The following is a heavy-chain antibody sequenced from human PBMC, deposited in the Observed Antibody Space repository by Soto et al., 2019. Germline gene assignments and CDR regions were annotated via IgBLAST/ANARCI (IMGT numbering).Heavy chain of an antibody. J-gene: IGHJ4*02. CDR3: ASDPYYYASGF. V-gene: IGHV3-11*01. Sequence: GGSLRFSCAASGFRFSYHYMTWIRQAPGKGLEWVSKISGGGTTIYYADSVKGRFTVSRDNAKNSLYLQMNSLRAEDTAVYYCASDPYYYASGFRGQGTLVTVSS. CDR1: GFRFSYHY. CDR2: ISGGGTTI. D-gene: IGHD3-10*01.